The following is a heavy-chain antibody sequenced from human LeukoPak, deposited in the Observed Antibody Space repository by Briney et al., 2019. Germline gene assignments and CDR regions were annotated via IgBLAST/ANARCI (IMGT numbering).Heavy chain of an antibody. CDR1: VYTFTDYY. J-gene: IGHJ4*02. Sequence: ASVNVSCEPSVYTFTDYYLHWVRPASGQGVEWMGWIHTNSGATTYAQKFQGTVSMTRDTSINTVFMELSRLTFDDTAVYYCSREDFWGQGTLVTVSS. CDR3: SREDF. CDR2: IHTNSGAT. V-gene: IGHV1-2*02.